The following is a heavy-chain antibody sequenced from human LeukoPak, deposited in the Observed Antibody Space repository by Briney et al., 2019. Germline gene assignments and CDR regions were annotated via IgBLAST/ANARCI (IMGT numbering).Heavy chain of an antibody. Sequence: PSETLSLTCTVSGGSISSYYWSWIRQPAGKGLEWIGRIYTSGSTNYNPSLKSRVTISVDTSKNQFSLKLSSVTAADTAVYYCAAWATYYYDSSGYFSGALDYWGQGTLVTVSS. V-gene: IGHV4-4*07. CDR3: AAWATYYYDSSGYFSGALDY. J-gene: IGHJ4*02. D-gene: IGHD3-22*01. CDR2: IYTSGST. CDR1: GGSISSYY.